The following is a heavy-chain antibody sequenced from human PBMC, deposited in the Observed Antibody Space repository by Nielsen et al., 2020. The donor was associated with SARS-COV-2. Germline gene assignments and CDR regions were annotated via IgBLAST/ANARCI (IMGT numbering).Heavy chain of an antibody. V-gene: IGHV3-30-3*01. CDR2: ISYDGSNK. Sequence: VRQAPGKGLEWVAVISYDGSNKYYADSVKGRFTISRDNSKNTLYLQMNSLRAEDTAVYYCARDGQDYGGNYYFDYWGQGTLVTVSS. D-gene: IGHD4-23*01. J-gene: IGHJ4*02. CDR3: ARDGQDYGGNYYFDY.